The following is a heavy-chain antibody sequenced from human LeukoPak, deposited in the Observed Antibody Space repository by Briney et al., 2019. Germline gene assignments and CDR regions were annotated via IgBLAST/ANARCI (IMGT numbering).Heavy chain of an antibody. V-gene: IGHV3-21*01. CDR2: ITSSSSHI. CDR1: GFTFRHYT. Sequence: GGCLGLSCAACGFTFRHYTVGCVTEAPGKGLERGASITSSSSHIYYADSVKGRFTISRDNAKNEVYLQMNSLRGEDTAIYYCARVMMGATVTTFHYYCMDVWGVGPAVTVSS. D-gene: IGHD4-11*01. J-gene: IGHJ6*03. CDR3: ARVMMGATVTTFHYYCMDV.